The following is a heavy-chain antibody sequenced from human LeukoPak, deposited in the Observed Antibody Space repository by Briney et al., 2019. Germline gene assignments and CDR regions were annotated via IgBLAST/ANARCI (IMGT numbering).Heavy chain of an antibody. V-gene: IGHV3-49*04. D-gene: IGHD2-21*02. CDR1: GFTFGDYA. CDR2: IRSKAYGGTT. J-gene: IGHJ6*03. CDR3: TRDDSAVRYYYYYYMDV. Sequence: GGSLRLSCTASGFTFGDYAMSWVRQAPGKGLEWVGFIRSKAYGGTTEYAASVEGRFTISRDDSKSIAYLQMNSLKTGDTAVYYCTRDDSAVRYYYYYYMDVWGKGTTVTVSS.